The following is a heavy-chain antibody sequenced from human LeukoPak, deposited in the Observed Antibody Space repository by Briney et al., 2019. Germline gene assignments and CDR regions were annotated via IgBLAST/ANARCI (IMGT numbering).Heavy chain of an antibody. J-gene: IGHJ4*02. D-gene: IGHD3-22*01. CDR2: IYPGDTDT. CDR1: GYSFISYW. Sequence: GESLKISCKGSGYSFISYWIAWVRQMPGKGLEWMGIIYPGDTDTTYSPSFRGQVTISADKSISTAYLQWSSLKASDTAMYYCARRVDSTGPLDYWGQGTLVTVSS. CDR3: ARRVDSTGPLDY. V-gene: IGHV5-51*01.